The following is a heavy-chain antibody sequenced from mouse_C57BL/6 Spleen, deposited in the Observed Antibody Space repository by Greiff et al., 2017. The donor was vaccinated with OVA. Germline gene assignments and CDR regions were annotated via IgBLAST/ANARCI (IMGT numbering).Heavy chain of an antibody. CDR2: IHPSDSDT. CDR3: AIERVYYGSSYAWFAY. CDR1: GYTFTSYW. D-gene: IGHD1-1*01. Sequence: QVQLQQPGAELVKPGASVKVSCKASGYTFTSYWMHWVKQRPGQGLEWIGRIHPSDSDTNYNQKFKGKATLTVDKSSSTAYMQLSSLTSEVSAVYYCAIERVYYGSSYAWFAYWGQGTLVTVSA. V-gene: IGHV1-74*01. J-gene: IGHJ3*01.